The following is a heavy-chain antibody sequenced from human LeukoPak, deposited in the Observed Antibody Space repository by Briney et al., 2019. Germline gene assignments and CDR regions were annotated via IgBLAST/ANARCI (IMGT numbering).Heavy chain of an antibody. CDR3: ARESVGSSLGPFDY. J-gene: IGHJ4*02. Sequence: SETLSLTCAVYGGSFSGYYWSWIRQPAGKGLEWIGRIYTSGSTNYNPSLKSRVTMSVDTSKNQFSLKLSSVTAADTAVYYCARESVGSSLGPFDYWGQGTLVTVSS. V-gene: IGHV4-4*07. CDR2: IYTSGST. CDR1: GGSFSGYY. D-gene: IGHD6-6*01.